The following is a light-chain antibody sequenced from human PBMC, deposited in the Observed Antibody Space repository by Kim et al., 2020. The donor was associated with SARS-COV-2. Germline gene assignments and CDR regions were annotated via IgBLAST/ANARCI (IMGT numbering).Light chain of an antibody. Sequence: VTICWSGSSANSGGSSVDWYQQHPGTDPELHVYRDTQRPAGGPDRFSGSKSGTSASLAISGLQSEDEADYYCAAWDDSLNPHVVFGGGTQLTVL. J-gene: IGLJ2*01. CDR2: RDT. CDR3: AAWDDSLNPHVV. V-gene: IGLV1-44*01. CDR1: SANSGGSS.